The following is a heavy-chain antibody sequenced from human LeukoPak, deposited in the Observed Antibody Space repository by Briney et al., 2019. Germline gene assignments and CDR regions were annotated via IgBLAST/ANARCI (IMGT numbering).Heavy chain of an antibody. Sequence: SETLSLTCTVSGVSVSSYYWIWIRQPAGRGLEWIGRVDASGSTNFNPSLKSRVTMSVDSSKNQFSLKLSSVTAADTALYYCARKDGDIWGQGTMVTVSS. J-gene: IGHJ3*02. D-gene: IGHD5-24*01. CDR1: GVSVSSYY. V-gene: IGHV4-4*07. CDR3: ARKDGDI. CDR2: VDASGST.